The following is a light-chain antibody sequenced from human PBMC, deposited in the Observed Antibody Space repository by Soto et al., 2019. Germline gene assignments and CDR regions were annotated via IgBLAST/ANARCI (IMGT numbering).Light chain of an antibody. Sequence: ESVLTQSPATLSLSPVERATLSCRASQSVSSYLAWYQQKPGQAPRLLIYDASNRATGIPARFSGSGSGTDFTLTISSLEPEDFAVYYCQQRSNWAITFGQGTRLE. CDR1: QSVSSY. J-gene: IGKJ5*01. CDR3: QQRSNWAIT. CDR2: DAS. V-gene: IGKV3-11*01.